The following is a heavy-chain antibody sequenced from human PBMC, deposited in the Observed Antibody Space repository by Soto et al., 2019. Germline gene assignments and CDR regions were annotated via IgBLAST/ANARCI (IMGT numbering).Heavy chain of an antibody. Sequence: GESLKISCKGSGYSFTSYWITWVRQMPGKGLEWMGRIDPSDSYTNYSPSFQGHVTISTDKSISTAYLQWSSLKASDTAMYYCAKTAAGGKNYYGMDVWGQGTTVTVSS. CDR2: IDPSDSYT. V-gene: IGHV5-10-1*01. J-gene: IGHJ6*02. D-gene: IGHD6-13*01. CDR1: GYSFTSYW. CDR3: AKTAAGGKNYYGMDV.